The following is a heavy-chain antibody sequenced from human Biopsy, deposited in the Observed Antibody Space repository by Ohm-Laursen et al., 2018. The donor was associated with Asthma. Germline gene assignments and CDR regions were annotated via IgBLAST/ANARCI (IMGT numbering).Heavy chain of an antibody. V-gene: IGHV1-69*01. CDR2: IMTVFGTT. Sequence: SSVKVSCKAPGGTFSNFAISWVRQAPGQGLEWLGGIMTVFGTTNYAQKFQGRVAITADESTSTAYMEVTSLRSEDTAIYYCARCQVGYSSGWSLLLKKIYYSGMDAWGQGTAVTVSS. CDR3: ARCQVGYSSGWSLLLKKIYYSGMDA. D-gene: IGHD6-19*01. J-gene: IGHJ6*02. CDR1: GGTFSNFA.